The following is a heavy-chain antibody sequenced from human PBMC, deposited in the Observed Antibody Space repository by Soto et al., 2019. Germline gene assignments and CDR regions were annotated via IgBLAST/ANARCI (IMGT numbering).Heavy chain of an antibody. V-gene: IGHV3-23*01. J-gene: IGHJ4*02. CDR2: ISGSGGST. D-gene: IGHD3-10*01. CDR3: ANLGIYYGSGSHLNLDY. CDR1: GFTFSSYA. Sequence: LRLSCAASGFTFSSYAMSWVRQAPGKGLEWVSAISGSGGSTYYADSVKGRFTISRDNSKNTLYLQMNSLRAEDTAVYYCANLGIYYGSGSHLNLDYRGKGSLVTVSS.